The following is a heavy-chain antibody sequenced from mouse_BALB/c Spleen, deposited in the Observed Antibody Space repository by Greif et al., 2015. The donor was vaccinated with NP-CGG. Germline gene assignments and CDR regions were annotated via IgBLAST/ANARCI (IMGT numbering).Heavy chain of an antibody. CDR1: GYTFSSYW. J-gene: IGHJ1*01. D-gene: IGHD1-1*01. V-gene: IGHV1-9*01. CDR3: ANYYGSRYFDV. Sequence: VKLMESGAELMKPGASVKISCKATGYTFSSYWIEWVKQRPGHGLEWIGEILPGSGSTNYNEKFKGKATFTADTSSNTAYMQLSSLTSEDSAVYYCANYYGSRYFDVWGAGTTVTVSP. CDR2: ILPGSGST.